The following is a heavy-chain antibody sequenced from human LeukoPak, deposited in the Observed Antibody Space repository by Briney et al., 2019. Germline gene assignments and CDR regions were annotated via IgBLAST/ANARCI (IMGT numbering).Heavy chain of an antibody. CDR2: ISWNSGSI. J-gene: IGHJ4*02. Sequence: GGSLRLSCAASGFTFSNYWMHWVRQTPGKGLEWVSGISWNSGSIGYADSVKGRFTISRDNAKNSLYLQMNSLRAEDTALYYCAKVAQTGYKYYFDYWGQGTLVTVSS. CDR3: AKVAQTGYKYYFDY. D-gene: IGHD3-9*01. CDR1: GFTFSNYW. V-gene: IGHV3-9*01.